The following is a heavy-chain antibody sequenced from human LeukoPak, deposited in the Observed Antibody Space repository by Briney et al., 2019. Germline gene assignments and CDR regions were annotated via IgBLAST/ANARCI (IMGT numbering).Heavy chain of an antibody. CDR1: AYTFSDYY. V-gene: IGHV1-69-2*01. CDR2: IDPGDGET. Sequence: GASVKVSCKASAYTFSDYYLNWVQQAPGKGLEWVGRIDPGDGETNYAEKFQGRVTITADRSTDTVYLELSSLRSEDTAVYYCARERGVTISDALEIWGQGTMVTVSS. D-gene: IGHD1-1*01. J-gene: IGHJ3*02. CDR3: ARERGVTISDALEI.